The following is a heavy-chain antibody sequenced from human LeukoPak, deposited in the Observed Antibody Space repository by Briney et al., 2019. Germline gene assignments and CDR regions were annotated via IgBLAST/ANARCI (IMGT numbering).Heavy chain of an antibody. J-gene: IGHJ6*02. CDR3: ASPVSGYYGMDV. V-gene: IGHV1-69*13. CDR1: GGTFSSYA. D-gene: IGHD2/OR15-2a*01. Sequence: GASVKVSCKASGGTFSSYAISWVRQAPGQGLEWMGGIIPIFGTANYAQKFQGRVTITADESTSTAYMELSSLGSEDTAVYYCASPVSGYYGMDVWGQGTTVTVSS. CDR2: IIPIFGTA.